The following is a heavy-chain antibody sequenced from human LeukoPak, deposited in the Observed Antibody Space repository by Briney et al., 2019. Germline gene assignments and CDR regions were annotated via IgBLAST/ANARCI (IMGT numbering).Heavy chain of an antibody. Sequence: PSETLSLTCTVSGDSISSNYFWGLIRQPPGKGLEWIGSIYHSGSTNYNPSLKSRVTISVDTSKNQFSLKLSSVTAADTAVYYCARHGSVFIMRRGYFDYWGQGTLVTVSS. CDR3: ARHGSVFIMRRGYFDY. D-gene: IGHD2-2*03. J-gene: IGHJ4*02. CDR2: IYHSGST. V-gene: IGHV4-38-2*02. CDR1: GDSISSNYF.